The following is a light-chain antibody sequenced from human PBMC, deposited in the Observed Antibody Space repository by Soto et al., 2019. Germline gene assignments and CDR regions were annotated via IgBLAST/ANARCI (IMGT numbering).Light chain of an antibody. V-gene: IGKV1-27*01. CDR1: QDIGNF. CDR3: QKCKAAPFT. Sequence: DIQMTQSPSSLSAFVGDRVTITCRASQDIGNFLAWYQQKPGKVPKLLIYAASTLQSGVPSRFSGSGSGTDFTLTISSMQPEDVATYYCQKCKAAPFTFGGGTNVDIK. J-gene: IGKJ4*01. CDR2: AAS.